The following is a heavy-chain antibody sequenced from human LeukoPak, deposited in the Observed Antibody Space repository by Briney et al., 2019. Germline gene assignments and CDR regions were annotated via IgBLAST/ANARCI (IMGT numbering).Heavy chain of an antibody. CDR3: ARVGTNIVVVTARGAFDI. CDR1: GYTFTSYD. CDR2: IIPIFGTA. V-gene: IGHV1-69*13. J-gene: IGHJ3*02. Sequence: SVKVSCKASGYTFTSYDISWVRQAPGQGLEWMGGIIPIFGTANYAQKFQGRVTITADESTSTAYMELSSLRSEDTAVYYCARVGTNIVVVTARGAFDIWGQGTMVTVSS. D-gene: IGHD2-21*02.